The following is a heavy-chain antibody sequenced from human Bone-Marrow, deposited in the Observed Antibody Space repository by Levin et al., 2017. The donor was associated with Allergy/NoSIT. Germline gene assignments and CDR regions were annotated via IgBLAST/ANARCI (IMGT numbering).Heavy chain of an antibody. J-gene: IGHJ6*02. CDR2: INTNGAGT. CDR3: ARGRYYALDV. CDR1: GFIFSSHW. Sequence: GESLKISCAASGFIFSSHWMHWVRQAPGKGLLWVARINTNGAGTSYADSVEGRFTVSRDNAKSTLYLQMNSLRVEDTAVYYCARGRYYALDVWGQGTTVTVS. V-gene: IGHV3-74*01.